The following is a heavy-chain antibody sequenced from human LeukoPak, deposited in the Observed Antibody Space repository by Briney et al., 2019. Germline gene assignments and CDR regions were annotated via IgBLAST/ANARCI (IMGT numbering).Heavy chain of an antibody. J-gene: IGHJ3*02. CDR1: GFTFSTYT. CDR2: ITSSSKYI. Sequence: GGSLRLSCAASGFTFSTYTMNWVRQAPGKGLEWISSITSSSKYIFYAESLKGRFTISRDNAKNSLYLQMNSLRAEDTAVYFCARDDGGKFNDAFDMWGQGTMVTVSS. V-gene: IGHV3-21*01. D-gene: IGHD4-23*01. CDR3: ARDDGGKFNDAFDM.